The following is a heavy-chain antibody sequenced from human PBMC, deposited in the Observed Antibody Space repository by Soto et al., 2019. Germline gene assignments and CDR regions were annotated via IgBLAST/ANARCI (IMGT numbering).Heavy chain of an antibody. D-gene: IGHD3-3*01. CDR2: ISISGNT. V-gene: IGHV4-59*01. Sequence: QVQLQESGPGLVKPSETLSLTCTVSGGSISSDFWSWIRQPPGKGLEWIGYISISGNTDYSPPLKSRATIAADTSRIQFSLKLRSVNTADTAVYFCARGREDFHAGSGRRWMGLAPWGQGTLVTVSS. CDR1: GGSISSDF. J-gene: IGHJ5*02. CDR3: ARGREDFHAGSGRRWMGLAP.